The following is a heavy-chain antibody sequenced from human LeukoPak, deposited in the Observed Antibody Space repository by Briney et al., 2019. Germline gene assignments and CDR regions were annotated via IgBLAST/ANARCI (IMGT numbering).Heavy chain of an antibody. CDR2: IKQDGGEK. Sequence: PGGSLRLSCAGSGFTFSNHQMDWVRRAPGKGLEWVAKIKQDGGEKHYVDSVKGRFTISRDNAKNSLYLQMNSLQVEDTAMYYCARWNYDSGSWVLDYWGQGTLVTVSS. CDR3: ARWNYDSGSWVLDY. J-gene: IGHJ4*02. CDR1: GFTFSNHQ. V-gene: IGHV3-7*05. D-gene: IGHD3-10*01.